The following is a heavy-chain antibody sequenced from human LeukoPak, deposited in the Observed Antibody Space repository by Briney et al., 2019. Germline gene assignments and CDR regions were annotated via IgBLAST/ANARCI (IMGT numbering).Heavy chain of an antibody. D-gene: IGHD7-27*01. V-gene: IGHV5-51*01. Sequence: GESLKISCKGSGYSFTSYWIGWVRQMPGKGLEWMGIIYPGDSDTRYSPSFQGQVTISADKSISTAYLQWSSLKASDTAMYYCARLIRKLTGDPLTVYYFDYWGQGTLVTVSS. CDR1: GYSFTSYW. CDR2: IYPGDSDT. J-gene: IGHJ4*02. CDR3: ARLIRKLTGDPLTVYYFDY.